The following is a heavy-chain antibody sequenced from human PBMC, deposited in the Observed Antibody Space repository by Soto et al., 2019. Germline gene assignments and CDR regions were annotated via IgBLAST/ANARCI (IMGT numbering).Heavy chain of an antibody. Sequence: GGSLRLSCAASGFTFTSYWMSWVRQAPGKGLEWVANIKQDGNEKYYVDSVKGRFTVSRDSAKNSLYLQMNSLRAEDTAVYYCASRLRDYYAMDVWGQGTTVTVSS. CDR1: GFTFTSYW. CDR2: IKQDGNEK. D-gene: IGHD5-12*01. CDR3: ASRLRDYYAMDV. J-gene: IGHJ6*02. V-gene: IGHV3-7*02.